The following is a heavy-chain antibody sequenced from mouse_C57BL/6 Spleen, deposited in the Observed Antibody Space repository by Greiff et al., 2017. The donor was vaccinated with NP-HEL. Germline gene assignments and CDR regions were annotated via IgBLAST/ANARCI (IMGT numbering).Heavy chain of an antibody. J-gene: IGHJ1*03. CDR2: IDPEDGET. Sequence: VQLQQSGAELVKPGASVKLSCTASGFNIKDYYMHWVKQRTEQGLEWIGRIDPEDGETKYAPKFQGRATITADTSFNTAYLQLSSLTSADTAVYYSARSISQYYYGSSYDWYFDVWGTGTTVTVSS. CDR3: ARSISQYYYGSSYDWYFDV. D-gene: IGHD1-1*01. V-gene: IGHV14-2*01. CDR1: GFNIKDYY.